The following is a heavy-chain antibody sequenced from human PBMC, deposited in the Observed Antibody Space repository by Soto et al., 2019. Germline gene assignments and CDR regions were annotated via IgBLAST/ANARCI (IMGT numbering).Heavy chain of an antibody. V-gene: IGHV3-48*01. CDR1: GFTFSSYS. CDR3: ARVMITFGGVIVPSND. CDR2: ISSSSSTI. D-gene: IGHD3-16*02. J-gene: IGHJ4*02. Sequence: GGSLRLSCAASGFTFSSYSMNWVRQAPGKGLEWVSYISSSSSTIYYADSVKGRFTISRDNAKNSLYLQMNSLRAEDTAVYYCARVMITFGGVIVPSNDWGQGTLVTVSS.